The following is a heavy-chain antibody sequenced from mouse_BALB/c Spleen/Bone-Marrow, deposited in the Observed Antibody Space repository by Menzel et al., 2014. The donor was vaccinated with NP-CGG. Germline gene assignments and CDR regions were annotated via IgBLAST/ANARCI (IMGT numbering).Heavy chain of an antibody. J-gene: IGHJ4*01. CDR3: ARAPGYDLYYAMDY. CDR2: IWGDGNT. CDR1: GFSLTGYG. Sequence: VQLQQSGPGLVAPSQSLSITCTVSGFSLTGYGINWVRQPPGKGLEWLGMIWGDGNTDYNSALKSRLSISKDNSKSXVFLKMNSLQTDDTARYYCARAPGYDLYYAMDYWGQGTSVTVSS. V-gene: IGHV2-6-7*01. D-gene: IGHD1-2*01.